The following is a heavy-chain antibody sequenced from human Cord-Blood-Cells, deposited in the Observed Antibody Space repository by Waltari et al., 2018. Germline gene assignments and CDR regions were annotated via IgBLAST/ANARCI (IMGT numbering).Heavy chain of an antibody. CDR3: ARGRAYNWNYRPFDI. J-gene: IGHJ3*02. CDR2: INHSGST. D-gene: IGHD1-7*01. Sequence: QVQLQQWGAGLLKPSETLSLTCAVYGGSFCGYYWRWLRQPPGKGLEWIGEINHSGSTNYNPSLKSRVTISVDTSKNQFSLKLSSVTAADTAVYYCARGRAYNWNYRPFDIWGQGTMVTVSS. CDR1: GGSFCGYY. V-gene: IGHV4-34*01.